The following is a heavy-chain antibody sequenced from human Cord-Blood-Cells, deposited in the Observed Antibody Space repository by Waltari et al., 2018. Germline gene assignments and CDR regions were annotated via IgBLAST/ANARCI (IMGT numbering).Heavy chain of an antibody. V-gene: IGHV3-30*18. CDR3: AKGGSSGWYYFDY. D-gene: IGHD6-19*01. J-gene: IGHJ4*02. Sequence: QVQLVESGGGVVQPGRSLRLSCAASGFTFSSYGMHWVRQAPGKGLEWVAVISYDGSNKYYADSVKGRFTISRDNSKNTLYLQMNSLRAEDTAVYYCAKGGSSGWYYFDYWGQGTLVTVSS. CDR2: ISYDGSNK. CDR1: GFTFSSYG.